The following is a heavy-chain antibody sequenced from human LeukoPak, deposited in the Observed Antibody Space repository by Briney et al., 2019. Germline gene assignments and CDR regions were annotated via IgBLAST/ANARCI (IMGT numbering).Heavy chain of an antibody. D-gene: IGHD6-19*01. V-gene: IGHV3-43*02. CDR1: GFTFDDYT. J-gene: IGHJ4*02. CDR2: ISGDGGST. CDR3: AKDRYSSGWYTIDY. Sequence: GGSLRLSCAASGFTFDDYTMHWVRQAPGKGLEWVSLISGDGGSTYYADSVKGRFTISRDNSKNSLYLQMNSLRTEDTALYYCAKDRYSSGWYTIDYWGQGTLVTVSS.